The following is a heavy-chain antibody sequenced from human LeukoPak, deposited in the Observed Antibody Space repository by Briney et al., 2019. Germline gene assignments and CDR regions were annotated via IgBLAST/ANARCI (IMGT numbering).Heavy chain of an antibody. D-gene: IGHD6-19*01. CDR1: GYSISSGYF. CDR3: ARGIAVAGQSPIYYYYYYMDV. CDR2: IYQSETA. V-gene: IGHV4-38-2*02. J-gene: IGHJ6*03. Sequence: SETLSLTCTVSGYSISSGYFWGWMRQPPGKGLEWIGSIYQSETAHYNPSLKSRVTISVDTSKNQFSLKLRSVMAADTAVYYCARGIAVAGQSPIYYYYYYMDVWGKGTTVTVSS.